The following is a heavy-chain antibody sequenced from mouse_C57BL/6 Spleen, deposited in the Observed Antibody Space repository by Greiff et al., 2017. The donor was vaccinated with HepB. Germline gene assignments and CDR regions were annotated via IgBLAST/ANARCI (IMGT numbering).Heavy chain of an antibody. CDR3: ARNLYWEDY. V-gene: IGHV1-55*01. D-gene: IGHD4-1*01. J-gene: IGHJ2*01. Sequence: QVHVKQPGAELVKPGASVKMSCKASGYTFTSYWITWVKQRPGQGLEWIGDIYPGSGSTNYNEKFKSKATLTVDTSSSPAYMQLSSLTSEDSAVYYCARNLYWEDYWGQGTTRTVSS. CDR2: IYPGSGST. CDR1: GYTFTSYW.